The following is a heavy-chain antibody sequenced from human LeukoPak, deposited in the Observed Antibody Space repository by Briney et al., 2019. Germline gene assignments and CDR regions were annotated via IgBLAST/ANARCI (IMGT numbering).Heavy chain of an antibody. CDR1: GFTFSSYW. D-gene: IGHD3-10*01. J-gene: IGHJ4*02. V-gene: IGHV3-48*03. CDR3: ATEGGLYGSGEY. Sequence: GGSLRLSCAASGFTFSSYWMTWVRQAPGKGLEWVSFISSSGTTIYYADSVKGRFTISRDNAKNSLYLQMNSLRVEDTAVYYCATEGGLYGSGEYWGQGTLVTVSS. CDR2: ISSSGTTI.